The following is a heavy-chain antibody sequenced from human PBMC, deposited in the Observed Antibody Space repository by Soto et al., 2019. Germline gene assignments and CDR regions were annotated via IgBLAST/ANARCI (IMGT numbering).Heavy chain of an antibody. V-gene: IGHV4-39*01. Sequence: QLQLQESGPGLVKPSETLSLTCSVSDDSINSDKYYWGWIRQPPGKGLEWIGSIYYRGNAYYNPSLQTRVTISLDKSRSQCSLRLNSVTPADSAVYFCARLEGLATISYYFDFWGPGALVTVSS. CDR1: DDSINSDKYY. CDR3: ARLEGLATISYYFDF. CDR2: IYYRGNA. D-gene: IGHD3-9*01. J-gene: IGHJ4*02.